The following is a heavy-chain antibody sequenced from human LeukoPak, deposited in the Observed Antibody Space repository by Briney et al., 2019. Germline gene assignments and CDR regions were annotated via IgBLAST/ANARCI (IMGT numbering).Heavy chain of an antibody. D-gene: IGHD7-27*01. Sequence: SETLSLTCTVSGGSISSYCWGWVRQPPGKGLEWIGNICHSGRTHYSPSFKGRVTTSIDTSKNQFSLKVYSVTATDTAVYFCARENWGFEYWGQGALVAVSS. CDR1: GGSISSYC. J-gene: IGHJ4*02. CDR2: ICHSGRT. CDR3: ARENWGFEY. V-gene: IGHV4-59*12.